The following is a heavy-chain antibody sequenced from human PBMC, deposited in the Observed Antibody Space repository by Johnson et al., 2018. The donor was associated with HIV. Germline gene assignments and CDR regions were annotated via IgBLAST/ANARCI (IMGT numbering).Heavy chain of an antibody. Sequence: VQLVESGGGLVQPGGSLRLSCAASGFTFSSYAMSWVRQAPGKGLEWVSSISWDGGSTYYADSVKGRFTISRDNSKNSLYLQRNSLRAEDTALYYCAKAGDSSGRDAFDIWGQGTMVTVSS. CDR2: ISWDGGST. J-gene: IGHJ3*02. D-gene: IGHD3-22*01. CDR1: GFTFSSYA. CDR3: AKAGDSSGRDAFDI. V-gene: IGHV3-43D*03.